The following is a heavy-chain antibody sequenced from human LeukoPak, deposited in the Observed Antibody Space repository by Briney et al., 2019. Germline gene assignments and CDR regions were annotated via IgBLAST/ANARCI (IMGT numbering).Heavy chain of an antibody. D-gene: IGHD2-8*01. CDR1: GYTFTGYY. CDR2: INPNSGDT. V-gene: IGHV1-2*06. CDR3: ARGLSPYERYNYYGMDV. J-gene: IGHJ6*02. Sequence: ASVKVSCKASGYTFTGYYMHWVRQAPGQGLEWMGQINPNSGDTNYAQKFQGRVTMTRDTSISTAYMELSGLRSDDTAVYYCARGLSPYERYNYYGMDVWGQGTTVTVSS.